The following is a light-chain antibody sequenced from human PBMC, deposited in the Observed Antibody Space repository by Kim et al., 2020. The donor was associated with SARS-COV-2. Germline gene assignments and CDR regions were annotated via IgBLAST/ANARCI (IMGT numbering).Light chain of an antibody. CDR3: SSRDSSGGNVML. Sequence: LGQTVLITGQGASLRNYYSSWYQQSPGRAPGLHIYGKNSRPSGISDRFSGSTSGNTASLTITATQAEDEADYFCSSRDSSGGNVMLFGGGTQLTVL. V-gene: IGLV3-19*01. CDR2: GKN. CDR1: SLRNYY. J-gene: IGLJ3*02.